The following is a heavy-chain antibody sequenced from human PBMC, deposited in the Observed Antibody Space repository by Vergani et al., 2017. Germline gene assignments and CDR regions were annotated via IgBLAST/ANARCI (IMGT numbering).Heavy chain of an antibody. J-gene: IGHJ4*02. V-gene: IGHV5-51*01. CDR2: IYPGDSDT. CDR1: GYSFTSYW. CDR3: ARRYDILTGYFDY. D-gene: IGHD3-9*01. Sequence: EVQLVQSGAEVKKSGESLKIFCKRSGYSFTSYWIVWVRQMPGQGREWMGIIYPGDSDTRYSPSFQGQVTISADNPISTAYLQLSIQKASDTAMYYCARRYDILTGYFDYWGQGTLVAVSS.